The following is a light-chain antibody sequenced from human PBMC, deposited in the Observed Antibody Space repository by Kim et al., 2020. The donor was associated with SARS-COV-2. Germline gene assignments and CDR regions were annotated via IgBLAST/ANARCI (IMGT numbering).Light chain of an antibody. V-gene: IGKV3-11*01. CDR3: QQRSNWPPT. J-gene: IGKJ1*01. CDR2: DVS. Sequence: LGPGERATLACRASHSVNSYLVWYQQKPGQPPRLLIYDVSNRASGIPARFSGSGSGTDFTLTISSLEPEDFAVYYCQQRSNWPPTFGQGTKVDIK. CDR1: HSVNSY.